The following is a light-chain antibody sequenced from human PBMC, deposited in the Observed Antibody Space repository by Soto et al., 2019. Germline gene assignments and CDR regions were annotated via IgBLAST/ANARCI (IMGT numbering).Light chain of an antibody. CDR3: AQRIWPWT. J-gene: IGKJ1*01. CDR2: DAS. V-gene: IGKV3-11*01. CDR1: QSVSSQ. Sequence: EIVLTQSPATLSLSPGERATLSCRASQSVSSQLAWYQHKPGQAPRLLIYDASNRATGIPDRFSCSGSGTDFPLTISSIEPEDFAVYYCAQRIWPWTVRQGTKVDIK.